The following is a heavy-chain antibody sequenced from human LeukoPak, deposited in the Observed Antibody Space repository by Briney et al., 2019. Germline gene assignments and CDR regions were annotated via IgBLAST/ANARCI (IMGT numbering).Heavy chain of an antibody. D-gene: IGHD6-19*01. CDR1: GFTFSSYD. V-gene: IGHV3-30*02. J-gene: IGHJ6*03. Sequence: GSLRLSCAASGFTFSSYDMHWVRQAPGKGLEWVAFIRYDGSYKYYADSVKGRFTISRDNAKNSLYLQMNSLRAEDTAVYYCVRETGIAVMDVWGKGTTVTVSS. CDR3: VRETGIAVMDV. CDR2: IRYDGSYK.